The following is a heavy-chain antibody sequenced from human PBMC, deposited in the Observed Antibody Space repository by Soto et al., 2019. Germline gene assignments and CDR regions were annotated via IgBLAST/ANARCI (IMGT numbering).Heavy chain of an antibody. CDR2: IYYSGST. CDR3: ARFSAAISYYFDY. CDR1: GGSISSSSYY. V-gene: IGHV4-39*01. Sequence: SETLSLTCTVSGGSISSSSYYWGWIRQPPGKGLEWIGSIYYSGSTYYNPSLKSRVTISVDTSKNQFSLKLSSVTAADTAVYYCARFSAAISYYFDYWGQGTLVTVSS. D-gene: IGHD2-2*02. J-gene: IGHJ4*02.